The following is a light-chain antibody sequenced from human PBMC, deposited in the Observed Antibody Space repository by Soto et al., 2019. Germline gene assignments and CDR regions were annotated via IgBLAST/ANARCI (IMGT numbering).Light chain of an antibody. CDR2: DTS. CDR1: QSLANSF. V-gene: IGKV3-20*01. CDR3: QQYGTSEII. Sequence: EFVLTQSPGTLSLSPGERATLSCRASQSLANSFIAWYRQKPGQAPRLLIYDTSSRASGIPDRFSGSGSGTDFTLTISRLETEDFAVFYCQQYGTSEIIFGQGTRLEIK. J-gene: IGKJ5*01.